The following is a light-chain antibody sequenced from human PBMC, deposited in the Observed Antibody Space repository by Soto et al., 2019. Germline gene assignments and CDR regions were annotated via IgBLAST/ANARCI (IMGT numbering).Light chain of an antibody. CDR3: SSYTTSNNVV. V-gene: IGLV2-14*03. J-gene: IGLJ1*01. Sequence: QSALTHPGSVFGSPGHSITFSCTGTSSDVGGYNFVSWYQQHPGKAPKLMIYEVSSRPSGVSNRFSGSKSGNTASLTISGLQPEEEADYYCSSYTTSNNVVFGTGTKVTVL. CDR2: EVS. CDR1: SSDVGGYNF.